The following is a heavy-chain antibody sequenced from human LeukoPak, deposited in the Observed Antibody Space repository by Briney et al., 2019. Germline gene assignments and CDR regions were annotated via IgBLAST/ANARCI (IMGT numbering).Heavy chain of an antibody. CDR3: ARGEYYYGSGSYSNY. CDR1: GYTFTSYD. CDR2: MNPNSGNT. Sequence: GASVKVSCKASGYTFTSYDINWVRQATGQGLEWMGWMNPNSGNTGYAQKFQGRVTMTRNTSISTAYMELSSLRSEDTAVYYCARGEYYYGSGSYSNYWGQRTLVTVSS. D-gene: IGHD3-10*01. V-gene: IGHV1-8*01. J-gene: IGHJ4*02.